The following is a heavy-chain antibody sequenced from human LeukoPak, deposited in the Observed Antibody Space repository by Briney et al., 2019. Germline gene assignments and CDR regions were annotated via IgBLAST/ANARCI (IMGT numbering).Heavy chain of an antibody. CDR1: GFTFSAYS. D-gene: IGHD6-13*01. CDR3: ARTTYSSSRYGVPLDY. Sequence: PGGSLRLSCAVSGFTFSAYSMDWVRQAPGKGLEWVSYIGSSGTTIYYADFVKGRFTISRDNAKNSLYLQMNSLRAEDTALYYCARTTYSSSRYGVPLDYWGQGTLVTVSS. CDR2: IGSSGTTI. J-gene: IGHJ4*02. V-gene: IGHV3-48*04.